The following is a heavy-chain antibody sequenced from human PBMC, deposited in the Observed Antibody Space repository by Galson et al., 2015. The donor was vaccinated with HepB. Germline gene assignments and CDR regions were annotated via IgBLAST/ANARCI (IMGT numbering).Heavy chain of an antibody. V-gene: IGHV3-48*02. CDR1: GFTFSSYS. CDR3: ASLLEYRAAAGIIPRNYYYGMDI. Sequence: SLRLSCAASGFTFSSYSMNWVRQAPGKGLEWVSYISSSSSTIYYADSVKGRFTISRDNAKNSLYLQMNSLRDEDTAVYYCASLLEYRAAAGIIPRNYYYGMDIWGQGTTVTVSS. D-gene: IGHD6-13*01. CDR2: ISSSSSTI. J-gene: IGHJ6*02.